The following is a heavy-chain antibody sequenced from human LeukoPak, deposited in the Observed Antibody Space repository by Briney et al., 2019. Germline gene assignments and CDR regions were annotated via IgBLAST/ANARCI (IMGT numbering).Heavy chain of an antibody. J-gene: IGHJ3*02. CDR2: ISGSGGRT. CDR1: GFTFSSYA. V-gene: IGHV3-23*01. CDR3: AKCDSGSYYGTAFDI. Sequence: GGSLRLSCAASGFTFSSYAMSWVRQAPGKGLEWGSAISGSGGRTYYADSVKGRFTISRDNSKNTLYLQMNSLRAEDTAVYYCAKCDSGSYYGTAFDIWGQGTMVTVSS. D-gene: IGHD1-26*01.